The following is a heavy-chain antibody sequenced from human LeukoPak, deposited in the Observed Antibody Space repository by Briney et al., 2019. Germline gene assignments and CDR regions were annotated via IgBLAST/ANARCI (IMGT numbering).Heavy chain of an antibody. V-gene: IGHV3-33*01. Sequence: PGGSLRLSCAASGFTFSSHGMHWVRQAPGKGLEWVAVIWDDGSTKYYADSVKGRFTTSRDNSENTLYLQMNSLRAEDTAVYYCARFSGSYWDYWGQGTLVTVSS. CDR3: ARFSGSYWDY. D-gene: IGHD3-10*01. CDR2: IWDDGSTK. CDR1: GFTFSSHG. J-gene: IGHJ4*02.